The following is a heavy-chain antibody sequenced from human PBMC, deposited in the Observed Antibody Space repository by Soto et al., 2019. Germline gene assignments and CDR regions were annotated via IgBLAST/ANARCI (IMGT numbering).Heavy chain of an antibody. D-gene: IGHD2-21*02. CDR2: INPSGGRT. CDR1: GYILSSYN. CDR3: ARTYCAADCPRRDFDY. J-gene: IGHJ4*02. Sequence: GASVTVSCKASGYILSSYNMHWVRQAPGQGLEWMGIINPSGGRTSYAQKFQDRVTMTRDTSTSTVYMELSSLRSDDTAVYYCARTYCAADCPRRDFDYWGQGTLVTVSS. V-gene: IGHV1-46*01.